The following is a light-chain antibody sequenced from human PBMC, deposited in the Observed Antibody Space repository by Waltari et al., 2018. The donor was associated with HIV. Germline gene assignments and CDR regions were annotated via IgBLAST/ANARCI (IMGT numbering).Light chain of an antibody. Sequence: QSALTQPPSASGSRGPSITISCTGTSSDVGAYNYVSWYQQYPGMAPKLIIYEVNKRPSGVPDRFSGSKSGNTASLTVSGLQAEDEADFYCSSYAGSAVVFGGGTKLTV. CDR2: EVN. CDR1: SSDVGAYNY. CDR3: SSYAGSAVV. J-gene: IGLJ2*01. V-gene: IGLV2-8*01.